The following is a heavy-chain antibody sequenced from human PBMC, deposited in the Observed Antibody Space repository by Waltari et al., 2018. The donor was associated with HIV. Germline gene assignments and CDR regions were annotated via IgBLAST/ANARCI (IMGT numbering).Heavy chain of an antibody. V-gene: IGHV4-59*03. J-gene: IGHJ4*02. CDR1: AASLNSDY. CDR3: ARLVYESSWCLFHSAGPYYFDF. D-gene: IGHD3-16*01. CDR2: VSLIGTV. Sequence: LESGPALVRTAETLFLTCNVSAASLNSDYWSWIRKLPQTGHQWIAHVSLIGTVSDNPFLRPRPPLFKHVSTNQFSLKLTSVTPADTAVYSCARLVYESSWCLFHSAGPYYFDFRGQGLPVTVSS.